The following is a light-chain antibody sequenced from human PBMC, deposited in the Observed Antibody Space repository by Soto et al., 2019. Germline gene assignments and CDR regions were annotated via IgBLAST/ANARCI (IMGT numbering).Light chain of an antibody. CDR1: QSVSSY. V-gene: IGKV3-11*01. J-gene: IGKJ4*01. CDR3: PHRCNWPLT. CDR2: QAS. Sequence: EIVLTRSPASLSLSPGKRAALSCWASQSVSSYLAGYQQKPGQAPRLLTDQASHRATASPATFSGSGSGTDFTLTSSSLEPEDFAVYCCPHRCNWPLTFGGGTKVE.